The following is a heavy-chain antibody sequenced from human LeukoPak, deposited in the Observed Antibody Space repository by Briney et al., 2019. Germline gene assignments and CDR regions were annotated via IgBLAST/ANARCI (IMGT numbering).Heavy chain of an antibody. CDR2: IYYSGST. J-gene: IGHJ4*02. CDR1: GGSISSSSYY. V-gene: IGHV4-39*01. D-gene: IGHD2-2*02. Sequence: SETLSLACTVSGGSISSSSYYWGWIRQPPGKGLERIGSIYYSGSTYYNPSLKSRVTISVDTSKNQFSLKLSSVTAADTAVYYCARPGYCSSTSCYIDYWGQGTLVIVSS. CDR3: ARPGYCSSTSCYIDY.